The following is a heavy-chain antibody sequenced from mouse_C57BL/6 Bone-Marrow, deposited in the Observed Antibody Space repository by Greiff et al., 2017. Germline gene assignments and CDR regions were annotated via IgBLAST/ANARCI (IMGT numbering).Heavy chain of an antibody. CDR1: GYTFTDYY. V-gene: IGHV1-19*01. Sequence: EVQLQQSGPVLVKPGASVKMSCKASGYTFTDYYMNWVKQCHGKSLEWIGVINPYNGCTSYNQKFKGTATWTVDKSSSTAYMELNSLTSEDSAVYYCARWVPWFAYWGQGTLVTVSA. CDR3: ARWVPWFAY. J-gene: IGHJ3*01. CDR2: INPYNGCT.